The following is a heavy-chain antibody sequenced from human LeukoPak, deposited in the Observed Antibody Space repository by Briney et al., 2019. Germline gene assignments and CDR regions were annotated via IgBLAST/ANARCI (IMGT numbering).Heavy chain of an antibody. CDR3: ARDWDPYYYYYMDV. Sequence: GGTLRLSCAASGFTFSSYGMSWVRQAPGKGLEWVSVIYSGGSTYYADSVKGRFTISRDNSKNTLYLQMNSLRAEDTAVYYCARDWDPYYYYYMDVWGKGTTVTISS. V-gene: IGHV3-66*01. J-gene: IGHJ6*03. D-gene: IGHD1-26*01. CDR2: IYSGGST. CDR1: GFTFSSYG.